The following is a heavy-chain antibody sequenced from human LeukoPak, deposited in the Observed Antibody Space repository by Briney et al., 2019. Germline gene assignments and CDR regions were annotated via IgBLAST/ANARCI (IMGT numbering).Heavy chain of an antibody. CDR2: IYYSGST. CDR3: ARDVYYDFWSGYSGYFDY. V-gene: IGHV4-59*01. D-gene: IGHD3-3*01. Sequence: PSETLSLTCTVSGGSISSYYWSWIRQPPGKGLEWIGYIYYSGSTNYNPSLKSRVTISVDTSKNQFSLKLSSVTAADTAVYYCARDVYYDFWSGYSGYFDYWGQGTLVTVSS. CDR1: GGSISSYY. J-gene: IGHJ4*02.